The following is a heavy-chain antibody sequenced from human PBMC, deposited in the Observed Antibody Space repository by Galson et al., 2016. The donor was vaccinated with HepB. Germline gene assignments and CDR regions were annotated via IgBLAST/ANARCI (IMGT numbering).Heavy chain of an antibody. Sequence: SLRLSCAASGFTFSSHAMHWVRQAPGKGLEYISAISSNGGTTYYADSVKGRFTISRDNSKNTLYLQMGSLRAEDMAVYYCARWGTSSWYDYWGQGTLVTVSS. D-gene: IGHD6-13*01. CDR2: ISSNGGTT. CDR1: GFTFSSHA. V-gene: IGHV3-64*02. CDR3: ARWGTSSWYDY. J-gene: IGHJ4*02.